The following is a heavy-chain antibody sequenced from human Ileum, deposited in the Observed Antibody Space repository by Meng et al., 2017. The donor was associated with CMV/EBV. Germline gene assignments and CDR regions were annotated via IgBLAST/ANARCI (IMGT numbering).Heavy chain of an antibody. CDR1: GASLNNDNDY. J-gene: IGHJ4*02. Sequence: QLQLQGSGPGLVKPSETLSLICTVSGASLNNDNDYWAWIRQSPGKGLEWIGSVHNNGGTYHNPSLRSRVTISVDTSKHQFSLRMNSVTAADTAIYYCAKDLPRGPSDYWSQGTLVTVSS. D-gene: IGHD3-10*01. CDR2: VHNNGGT. V-gene: IGHV4-39*07. CDR3: AKDLPRGPSDY.